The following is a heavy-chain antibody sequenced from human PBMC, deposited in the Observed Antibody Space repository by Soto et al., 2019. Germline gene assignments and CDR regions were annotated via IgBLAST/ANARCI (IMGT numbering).Heavy chain of an antibody. CDR3: ARDSSAAGTFDY. CDR1: GFTFSSYA. V-gene: IGHV3-53*01. D-gene: IGHD6-13*01. CDR2: IYSGGST. J-gene: IGHJ4*02. Sequence: GGSLRLSCAASGFTFSSYAMSWVRQAPGKGLEWVSAIYSGGSTYYADSVKGRFTISRDNSKNTLYLQMNSLRAEDTAVYYCARDSSAAGTFDYWGQGTLVTVSS.